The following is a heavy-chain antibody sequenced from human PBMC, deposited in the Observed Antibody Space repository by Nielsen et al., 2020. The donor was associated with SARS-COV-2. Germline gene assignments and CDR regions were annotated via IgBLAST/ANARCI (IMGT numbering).Heavy chain of an antibody. CDR2: ISWDGGST. D-gene: IGHD3-3*01. J-gene: IGHJ4*02. V-gene: IGHV3-43*01. CDR1: GFTFDDYT. Sequence: GGSLRLSCAASGFTFDDYTMHWVRQAPGKGLEWVSLISWDGGSTYYADSVKGRFTISRDNSKNSLYLQMNSLRTEDTALYYCAKDGNDFWSGSISEFDYWGQGTLVTVSS. CDR3: AKDGNDFWSGSISEFDY.